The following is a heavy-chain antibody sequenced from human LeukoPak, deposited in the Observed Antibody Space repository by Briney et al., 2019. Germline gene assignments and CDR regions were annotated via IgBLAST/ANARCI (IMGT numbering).Heavy chain of an antibody. J-gene: IGHJ4*02. CDR2: ISDRGGTT. V-gene: IGHV3-23*01. CDR3: AKRGVVIRAVIIVGFHKEAYYFDY. CDR1: GITLSNYG. Sequence: GGSLRLSCAVSGITLSNYGMSWVRQAPGKGREWVAGISDRGGTTNYADSVKGRFTISRDNPKNTLYLQMTSLRAEDTAVYFCAKRGVVIRAVIIVGFHKEAYYFDYWGQGALVSVSS. D-gene: IGHD3-10*01.